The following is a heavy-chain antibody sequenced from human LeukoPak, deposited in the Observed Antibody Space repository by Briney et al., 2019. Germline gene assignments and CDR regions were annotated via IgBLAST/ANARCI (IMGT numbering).Heavy chain of an antibody. CDR1: GFTFTSSA. CDR3: AADRYDSSGYYHFDY. J-gene: IGHJ4*02. Sequence: SVKVSCKASGFTFTSSAMQWVRQARGQRLEWIGWIVVGSGNTNYAQKFQERVTITRDMSTSTAYMELSSLRSEDTAVYYRAADRYDSSGYYHFDYWGQGTLVTVSS. CDR2: IVVGSGNT. D-gene: IGHD3-22*01. V-gene: IGHV1-58*02.